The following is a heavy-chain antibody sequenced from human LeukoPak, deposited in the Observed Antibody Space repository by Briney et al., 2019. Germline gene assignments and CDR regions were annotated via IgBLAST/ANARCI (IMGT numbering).Heavy chain of an antibody. CDR1: GFTFDDYG. CDR3: AKDLGRYRNNFFDY. Sequence: GGSLRLSCAASGFTFDDYGMSWVRQAPGKGLEWVSGINWNGGSTGYADSVKGRFTISRDDSKSTLYLQMNSLRADDTAVYYCAKDLGRYRNNFFDYWGQGNLVTVSS. D-gene: IGHD1-26*01. J-gene: IGHJ4*02. V-gene: IGHV3-20*04. CDR2: INWNGGST.